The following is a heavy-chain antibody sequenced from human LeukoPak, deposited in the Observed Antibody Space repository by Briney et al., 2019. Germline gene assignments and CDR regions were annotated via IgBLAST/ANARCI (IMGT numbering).Heavy chain of an antibody. Sequence: GGPLRLSCAASGFTLSLYPTQWVRHAPRKGREYVSSTSCHGDSRFYAHSVKGRFTVSRDNSKYTLYLQMGSTRAEDMAVYYCARAVIGYCSGGSCSPHFDYWGQGTLVTVSS. CDR1: GFTLSLYP. CDR3: ARAVIGYCSGGSCSPHFDY. V-gene: IGHV3-64*01. D-gene: IGHD2-15*01. J-gene: IGHJ4*02. CDR2: TSCHGDSR.